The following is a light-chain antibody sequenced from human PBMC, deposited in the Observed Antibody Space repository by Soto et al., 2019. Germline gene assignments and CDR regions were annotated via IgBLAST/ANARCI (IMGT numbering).Light chain of an antibody. V-gene: IGLV2-14*01. J-gene: IGLJ3*02. Sequence: QSVLTQPASVSGSPGQSITISCTGTSSDIGAFNYVSWYQQHPGRDPELMIYDVSNRPSGVSNRFSGSKSGSTASLTISGLQAEDEADYYCSSYTTNYAVLFGGGTKLTVL. CDR1: SSDIGAFNY. CDR3: SSYTTNYAVL. CDR2: DVS.